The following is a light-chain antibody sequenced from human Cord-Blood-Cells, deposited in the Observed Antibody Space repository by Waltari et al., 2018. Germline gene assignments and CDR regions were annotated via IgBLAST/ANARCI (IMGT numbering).Light chain of an antibody. CDR1: QSVSSN. CDR3: QQYNNSPIT. Sequence: IVMTHSPATLSLSPGEMPTLSCRASQSVSSNLAWYQQKPGQAPRLLIYAASTRATGIPARFSGSGSGTEFTLTISSLQSEDFAAYYCQQYNNSPITFGQGTRLEIK. CDR2: AAS. V-gene: IGKV3-15*01. J-gene: IGKJ5*01.